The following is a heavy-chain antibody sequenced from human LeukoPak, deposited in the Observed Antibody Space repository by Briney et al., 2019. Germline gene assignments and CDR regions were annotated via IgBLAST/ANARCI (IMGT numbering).Heavy chain of an antibody. CDR3: ARGLEWAGGNWFDP. CDR2: IYYSGST. CDR1: GGSISSYY. Sequence: PSETLSLTCTVSGGSISSYYWSWIWQPPGKGLEWIGYIYYSGSTNYNPSLKSRVTISVDTSKNQFSLKLSSVTAADTAVYYCARGLEWAGGNWFDPWGQGTLVTVSS. J-gene: IGHJ5*02. V-gene: IGHV4-59*01. D-gene: IGHD3-3*01.